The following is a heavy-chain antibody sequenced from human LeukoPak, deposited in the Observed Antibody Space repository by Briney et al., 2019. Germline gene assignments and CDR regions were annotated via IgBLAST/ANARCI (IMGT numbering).Heavy chain of an antibody. D-gene: IGHD2-15*01. CDR3: ARGYCSGDSCYYFDY. CDR1: GGSISSYY. J-gene: IGHJ4*02. CDR2: VYYSGSA. V-gene: IGHV4-59*01. Sequence: SETLSLTCTVSGGSISSYYWSWIRQPPGKGLEWIGYVYYSGSAHYNPSLKSRVTISVDASKNQFSLELTSVTAADTAVYYCARGYCSGDSCYYFDYWGQGTLVTVSS.